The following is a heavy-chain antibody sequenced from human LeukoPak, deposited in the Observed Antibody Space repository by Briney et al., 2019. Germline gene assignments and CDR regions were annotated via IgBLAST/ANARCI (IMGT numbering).Heavy chain of an antibody. CDR3: ARDAAGTSNWFDP. Sequence: EASVKVSCKASGYTFTSYDINWVRQAPGQGLEWMGWINPNSGGTNYAQKFQGRVTMTRDTSISTAYMELSRLRSDDTAVYYCARDAAGTSNWFDPWGQGTPVTVSS. J-gene: IGHJ5*02. CDR1: GYTFTSYD. D-gene: IGHD6-13*01. CDR2: INPNSGGT. V-gene: IGHV1-2*02.